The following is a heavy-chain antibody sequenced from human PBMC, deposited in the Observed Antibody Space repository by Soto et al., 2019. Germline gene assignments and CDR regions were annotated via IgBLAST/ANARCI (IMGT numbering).Heavy chain of an antibody. CDR1: GYTFTGYY. CDR3: ARGPFRPSAMDV. CDR2: INPNSGGT. J-gene: IGHJ6*02. Sequence: ASVKVSCKASGYTFTGYYMHWVRQAPGQGLEWMGWINPNSGGTNYAQKFQGGVTITVDGATRTVYMEVRDLTSEDTAIYYCARGPFRPSAMDVWGQGTTVTVSS. V-gene: IGHV1-2*02. D-gene: IGHD3-10*01.